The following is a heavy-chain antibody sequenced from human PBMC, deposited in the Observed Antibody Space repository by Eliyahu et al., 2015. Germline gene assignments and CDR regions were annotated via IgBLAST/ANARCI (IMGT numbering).Heavy chain of an antibody. CDR1: EFSRDHA. CDR3: TKDILPGGADV. D-gene: IGHD2-21*01. Sequence: EVQLVESGGGLVQPGTSLRLSCVASEFSRDHAIHWVRQTPGKGLGWVSGIFWNSDAGYADSVRGRFTVSRDNAKNSVYLQMNSLTVEDTAFYYCTKDILPGGADVWGQGTTVTVSS. CDR2: IFWNSDA. V-gene: IGHV3-9*01. J-gene: IGHJ6*02.